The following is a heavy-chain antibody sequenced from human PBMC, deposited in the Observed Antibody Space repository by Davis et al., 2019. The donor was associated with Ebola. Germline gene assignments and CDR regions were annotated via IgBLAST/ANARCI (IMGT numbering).Heavy chain of an antibody. CDR2: INPSGGTT. CDR3: VRDLRGWGDFDY. V-gene: IGHV1-46*01. Sequence: ASVKVSCKASGYTLVSYYAHCVRQAPGQGLEWMGIINPSGGTTTYAQKFQGRVTMTRDTSTNTLYMELSSLTSGDTAVYYCVRDLRGWGDFDYWGQGTLVTVSS. J-gene: IGHJ4*02. D-gene: IGHD3-10*01. CDR1: GYTLVSYY.